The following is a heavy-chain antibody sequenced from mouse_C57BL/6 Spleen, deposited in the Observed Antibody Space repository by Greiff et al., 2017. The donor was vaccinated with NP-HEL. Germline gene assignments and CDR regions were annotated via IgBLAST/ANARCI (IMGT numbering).Heavy chain of an antibody. Sequence: VQLQQSGAELVKPGASVKLSCKASGYTFTEYTIHWVKQRSGQGLEWIGWFYPGSGSIKYNEKFKDKATLTADKSSSTVYMELSRLTSEDSAVYFCARHEGIGLYYYGSSAWFADWGQGTLVTVSA. D-gene: IGHD1-1*01. V-gene: IGHV1-62-2*01. CDR2: FYPGSGSI. CDR1: GYTFTEYT. J-gene: IGHJ3*01. CDR3: ARHEGIGLYYYGSSAWFAD.